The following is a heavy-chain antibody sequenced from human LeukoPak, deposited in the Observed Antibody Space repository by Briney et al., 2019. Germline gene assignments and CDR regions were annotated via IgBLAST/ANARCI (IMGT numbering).Heavy chain of an antibody. D-gene: IGHD4-17*01. CDR3: ARDSTVTSWFDP. CDR2: INPNSGGT. J-gene: IGHJ5*02. CDR1: GYTFTGYY. V-gene: IGHV1-2*02. Sequence: ASVKVSCKASGYTFTGYYMHWVRQAPGQGLEWMGWINPNSGGTNYAQKFQGRVTMTRDTSISTAYMELSRLRSDDTAVYYCARDSTVTSWFDPWSQGTLVTVSS.